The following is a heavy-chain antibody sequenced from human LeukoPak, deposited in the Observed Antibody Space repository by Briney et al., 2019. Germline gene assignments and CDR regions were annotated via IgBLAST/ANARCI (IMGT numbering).Heavy chain of an antibody. V-gene: IGHV3-53*04. D-gene: IGHD3-16*01. CDR2: IYSGGST. CDR3: ARGTWGMAGRYFDF. Sequence: LGGSLRLSCAASGFTVSSNYMSWVRQAPGKGLEWVSVIYSGGSTYYADSVKGRFTISRHNSKNTLYLQMNSLRAEDTAVYYCARGTWGMAGRYFDFWGQGTLVTVSS. CDR1: GFTVSSNY. J-gene: IGHJ4*02.